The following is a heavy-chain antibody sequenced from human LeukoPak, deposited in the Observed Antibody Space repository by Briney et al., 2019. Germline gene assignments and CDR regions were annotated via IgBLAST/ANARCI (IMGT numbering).Heavy chain of an antibody. D-gene: IGHD3-22*01. CDR3: ARGVRHKITMIVVVIPGRYYYYIDV. J-gene: IGHJ6*03. Sequence: ASVKLSCKASGYAFTSYDIGWGRQAPGQGHGWMGWMNTNSGKTGNAQKFQVKVPMTRNTPITTAYMELNSLRSKAPAGFSGARGVRHKITMIVVVIPGRYYYYIDVWGKGTTVTVSS. V-gene: IGHV1-8*01. CDR2: MNTNSGKT. CDR1: GYAFTSYD.